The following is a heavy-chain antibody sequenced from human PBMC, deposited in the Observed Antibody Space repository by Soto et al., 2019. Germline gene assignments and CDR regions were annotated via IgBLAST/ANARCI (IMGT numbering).Heavy chain of an antibody. CDR1: GLHYSHPC. J-gene: IGHJ6*02. CDR2: ISGSEDNI. Sequence: GGSMRLSCAASGLHYSHPCMSWVRDTPGKGLEWISYISGSEDNIYYIDSVEGRFTISRDNAKRSLYLQMNSLRAEDTAVYFCAKAPGNTTIYGMDVWGQGHTVPGS. V-gene: IGHV3-11*01. D-gene: IGHD3-3*01. CDR3: AKAPGNTTIYGMDV.